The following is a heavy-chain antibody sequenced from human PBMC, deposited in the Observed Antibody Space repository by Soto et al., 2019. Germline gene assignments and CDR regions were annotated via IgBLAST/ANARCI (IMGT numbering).Heavy chain of an antibody. J-gene: IGHJ4*02. D-gene: IGHD5-12*01. V-gene: IGHV3-30-3*01. Sequence: GSLRLSCAASGFTFSSYAMHWVRQAPGKGLEWVAVISYDGSNKYYADSVKGRFTISRDNSKNTLYLQMNSLRAEDTSVYYCARDPGYSGYFLNYFDYWGQGTLVTVSS. CDR2: ISYDGSNK. CDR1: GFTFSSYA. CDR3: ARDPGYSGYFLNYFDY.